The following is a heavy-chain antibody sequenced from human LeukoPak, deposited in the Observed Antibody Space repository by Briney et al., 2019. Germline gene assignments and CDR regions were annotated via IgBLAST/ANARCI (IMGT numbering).Heavy chain of an antibody. J-gene: IGHJ4*02. Sequence: ASVKVSCKTSGYSFTTCAINWVRQAPGQGLEWMGWINTNTGNPTYAQGFTGRYVFSLDTSVGTAYLQISGLKADDTAVYYCGRDPKLGIRGYTYGYIDYWGQGTLVTVSS. CDR3: GRDPKLGIRGYTYGYIDY. CDR2: INTNTGNP. CDR1: GYSFTTCA. D-gene: IGHD5-18*01. V-gene: IGHV7-4-1*02.